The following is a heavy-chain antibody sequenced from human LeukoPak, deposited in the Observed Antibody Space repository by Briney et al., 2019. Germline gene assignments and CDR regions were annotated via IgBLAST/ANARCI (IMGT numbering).Heavy chain of an antibody. CDR3: ARGVWRFSGAFDI. CDR2: INHSGST. Sequence: SETLSLTCAVYGGSFSGYYWSWIRQPPGKGLEWIGEINHSGSTNHNPSLKSRVTISVDTSKDQFSLKLSSVTAADTAVYYCARGVWRFSGAFDIWGQGTMVTVSS. V-gene: IGHV4-34*01. J-gene: IGHJ3*02. D-gene: IGHD3-3*01. CDR1: GGSFSGYY.